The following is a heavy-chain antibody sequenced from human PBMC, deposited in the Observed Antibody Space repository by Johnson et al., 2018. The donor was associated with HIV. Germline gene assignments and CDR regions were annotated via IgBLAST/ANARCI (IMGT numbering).Heavy chain of an antibody. J-gene: IGHJ3*02. CDR3: ARGSYYDSSGDAFDI. V-gene: IGHV3-66*02. D-gene: IGHD3-22*01. CDR2: IYSGGST. CDR1: GFTVSSNY. Sequence: EVQLVESGGGLVQPGGSLRLSCAASGFTVSSNYMSWVRQAPGKGLEWVSVIYSGGSTYYADSVKGRFTISRDNSKNTLYLQMNSLRAEDTAVYYCARGSYYDSSGDAFDIWGQGTMVTVSS.